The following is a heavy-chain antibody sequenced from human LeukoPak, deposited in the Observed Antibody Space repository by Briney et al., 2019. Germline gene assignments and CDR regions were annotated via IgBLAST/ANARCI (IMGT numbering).Heavy chain of an antibody. J-gene: IGHJ6*02. CDR1: GYTFTSYG. Sequence: ASVKVSCKASGYTFTSYGIGWVRQAPGQGLEWMGWINPNSGGTNYAQKFQGRVTMTRDTSISTAYMELSRLRSDDTAVYYCARVWERYYYYGMDVWGQGTTVTVSS. CDR3: ARVWERYYYYGMDV. V-gene: IGHV1-2*02. CDR2: INPNSGGT. D-gene: IGHD1-26*01.